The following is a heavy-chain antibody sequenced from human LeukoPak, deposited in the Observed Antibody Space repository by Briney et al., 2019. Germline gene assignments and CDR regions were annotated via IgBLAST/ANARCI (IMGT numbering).Heavy chain of an antibody. CDR2: ISGSGGST. J-gene: IGHJ6*02. D-gene: IGHD5-12*01. CDR3: AKVDIVATLYYYGMDV. Sequence: PGGSLRLSCAASGFTFSSYAMSCVRQAPGKGLEWVSAISGSGGSTYYADSVKGRFTISRDNSKNTLYLQMNSLRAEDTAVYYCAKVDIVATLYYYGMDVWGQGTTVTVSS. CDR1: GFTFSSYA. V-gene: IGHV3-23*01.